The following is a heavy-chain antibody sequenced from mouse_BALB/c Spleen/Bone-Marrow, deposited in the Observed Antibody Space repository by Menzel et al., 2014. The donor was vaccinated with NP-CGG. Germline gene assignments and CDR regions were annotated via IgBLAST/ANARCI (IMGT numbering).Heavy chain of an antibody. CDR2: IYPGDGST. Sequence: QVQLKDSGPELVKPGASVKMSCKASGYTFTSYYIHWVKQRPGQGLEWIGWIYPGDGSTKYNEKFKGKTTLTADKSSSTAYMLLSSLTSEDSAIYFCARTGSSGSWFAYWGQGTLVTVSA. CDR3: ARTGSSGSWFAY. D-gene: IGHD3-1*01. V-gene: IGHV1S56*01. CDR1: GYTFTSYY. J-gene: IGHJ3*01.